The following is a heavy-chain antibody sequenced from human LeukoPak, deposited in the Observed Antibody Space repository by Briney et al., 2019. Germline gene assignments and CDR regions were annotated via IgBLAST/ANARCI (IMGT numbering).Heavy chain of an antibody. V-gene: IGHV4-34*01. D-gene: IGHD3-16*02. Sequence: SSETLSLTCAVYGGSFSGYYWSWIRQPPGKGLEWIGEINHSGSTNYNPSLKSRVTISVDTSKNQFSLKLSSVTAADTAVYYCARVRRIIPKWDYIWGSYRYTGHFDYWGQGTLVTVSS. CDR3: ARVRRIIPKWDYIWGSYRYTGHFDY. CDR1: GGSFSGYY. CDR2: INHSGST. J-gene: IGHJ4*02.